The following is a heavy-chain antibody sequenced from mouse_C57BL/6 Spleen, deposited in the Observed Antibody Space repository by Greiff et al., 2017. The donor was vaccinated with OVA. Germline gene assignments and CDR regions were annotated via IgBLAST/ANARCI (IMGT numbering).Heavy chain of an antibody. CDR1: GYTFTSYW. CDR3: ARPYYCGSSYALDY. J-gene: IGHJ2*01. Sequence: VQLQQPGAELVKPGASVKLSCKASGYTFTSYWMHWVKQRPGQGLEWIGMIHPNSGSTNYNEKFKSKATLTVDKSSSTAYMQLSSLTSEDSAVYYGARPYYCGSSYALDYWGQGTTLTVSS. D-gene: IGHD1-1*01. V-gene: IGHV1-64*01. CDR2: IHPNSGST.